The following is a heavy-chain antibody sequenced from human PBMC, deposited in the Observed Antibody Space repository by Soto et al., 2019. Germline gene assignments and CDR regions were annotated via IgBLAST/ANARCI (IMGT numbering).Heavy chain of an antibody. D-gene: IGHD2-15*01. CDR3: AKRYCSGGSCYGMDV. CDR1: GFTFSSYA. J-gene: IGHJ6*02. CDR2: ISGSGGST. Sequence: GESLKISCAASGFTFSSYAMSWVRQAPGKGLEWVSAISGSGGSTYYADSVKGRFTISRDNSKNTLYLQMNSLRAEDTAVYYCAKRYCSGGSCYGMDVWGQGTTVTVSS. V-gene: IGHV3-23*01.